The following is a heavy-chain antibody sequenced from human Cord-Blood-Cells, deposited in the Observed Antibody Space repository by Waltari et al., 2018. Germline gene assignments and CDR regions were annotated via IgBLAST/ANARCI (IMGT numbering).Heavy chain of an antibody. D-gene: IGHD2-2*01. V-gene: IGHV1-69*01. CDR3: ARPSQYCSSTSCYAFDI. Sequence: QVQLVQSGAEVKKPGSSVKVSCKASGGPFSSYAISWVRQAPGTGLEWMGGIIPIFGTANYAQKFQGRVTITADESTSTAYMELSSLRSEDTAVYYCARPSQYCSSTSCYAFDIWGQGTMVTVSS. CDR2: IIPIFGTA. J-gene: IGHJ3*02. CDR1: GGPFSSYA.